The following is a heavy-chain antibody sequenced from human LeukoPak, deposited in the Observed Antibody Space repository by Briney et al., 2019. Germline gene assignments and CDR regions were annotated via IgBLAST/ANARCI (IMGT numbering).Heavy chain of an antibody. CDR2: IKQDGSEK. Sequence: GGSLRLSCAASGFTFSSYWMSWVRQAPGKGLEWVANIKQDGSEKYYVDSVKGRFTISRDNAKNSLYLQMNSLRAEDTAVYYCASLAAMGPYGMDVWGQGTTVTVSS. CDR1: GFTFSSYW. V-gene: IGHV3-7*01. D-gene: IGHD5-18*01. J-gene: IGHJ6*02. CDR3: ASLAAMGPYGMDV.